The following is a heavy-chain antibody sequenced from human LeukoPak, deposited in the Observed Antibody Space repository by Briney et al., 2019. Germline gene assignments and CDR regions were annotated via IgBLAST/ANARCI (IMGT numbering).Heavy chain of an antibody. J-gene: IGHJ4*02. D-gene: IGHD1-26*01. CDR2: INPNSGGT. Sequence: ASVKVSCKASGYTFTDYYMHWVRQAPGQGLEWMGWINPNSGGTNYAQKFQGRVTLTRDTSISTAYMELSRLTSDDTAVYYCARGRGIEGITILEDYWGQGTLVTVSS. CDR3: ARGRGIEGITILEDY. V-gene: IGHV1-2*02. CDR1: GYTFTDYY.